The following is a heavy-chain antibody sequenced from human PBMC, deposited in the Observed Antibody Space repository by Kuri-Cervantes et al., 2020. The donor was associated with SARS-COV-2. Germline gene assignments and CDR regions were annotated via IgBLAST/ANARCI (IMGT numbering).Heavy chain of an antibody. D-gene: IGHD2-2*01. CDR2: IYHSGST. V-gene: IGHV4-31*03. J-gene: IGHJ6*02. CDR3: ARGLYIVVVPAAMWERGEYYYGMDV. Sequence: SETLSLTCTVSGGSISSGNYFWSWIRQHPGKGLEWIGYIYHSGSTHYNPSLKSRVTISVDTSKNQFSLKLSSVTAADTAVYYCARGLYIVVVPAAMWERGEYYYGMDVWGQGTTVTVSS. CDR1: GGSISSGNYF.